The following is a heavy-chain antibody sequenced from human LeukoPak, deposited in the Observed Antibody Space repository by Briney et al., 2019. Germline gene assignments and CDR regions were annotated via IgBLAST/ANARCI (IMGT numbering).Heavy chain of an antibody. CDR3: ARSLLLWYGGDDI. Sequence: SETLSLTCTVSGGSVSSINYYWSWIRQPPGKGLEWIGHIYYSGSTNYNPSLKSRVTISVDTSKNQFSLKLSSVTAADTAVYYCARSLLLWYGGDDIWGQGTMVTVSS. V-gene: IGHV4-61*01. D-gene: IGHD3-10*01. CDR2: IYYSGST. CDR1: GGSVSSINYY. J-gene: IGHJ3*02.